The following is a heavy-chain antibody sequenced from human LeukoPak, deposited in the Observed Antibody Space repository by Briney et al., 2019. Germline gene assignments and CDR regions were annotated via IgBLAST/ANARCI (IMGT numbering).Heavy chain of an antibody. Sequence: ASVKVSCKASGGTFSSYAISWVRQAPGQGLEWMGRIILILGIANYAQKFQGRVTITADKSTSTAYMELSSLRSEDTAVYYCARDLSPDSSGYTDDYWGQGTLVTVSS. CDR3: ARDLSPDSSGYTDDY. CDR2: IILILGIA. J-gene: IGHJ4*02. CDR1: GGTFSSYA. D-gene: IGHD3-22*01. V-gene: IGHV1-69*04.